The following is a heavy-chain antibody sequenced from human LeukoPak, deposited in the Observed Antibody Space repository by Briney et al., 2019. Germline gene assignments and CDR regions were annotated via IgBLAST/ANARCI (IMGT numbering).Heavy chain of an antibody. J-gene: IGHJ4*02. CDR3: AKDTPTTGYHLDS. Sequence: GGSLRLSCAASGFTLRGYGMHWVRQAPGKGLEWVAFIRYDGSDKSYADSVKGRFTISRDDSENTLYLQINSLRVEDTAVYYCAKDTPTTGYHLDSWGQGTLVTVSS. CDR1: GFTLRGYG. CDR2: IRYDGSDK. V-gene: IGHV3-30*02. D-gene: IGHD1-1*01.